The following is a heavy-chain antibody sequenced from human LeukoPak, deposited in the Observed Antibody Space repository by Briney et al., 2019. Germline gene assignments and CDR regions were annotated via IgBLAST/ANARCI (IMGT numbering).Heavy chain of an antibody. J-gene: IGHJ3*02. CDR2: IKEDGSEK. CDR1: GFNFSKYW. Sequence: QPGGSLRLSYAASGFNFSKYWMNWVRQAPGKGLEWVANIKEDGSEKNYVDCVKGRFTMSRDNAKNSVYLQMNSLRADDTAVYYCARDKVIVWFGDPRGAFDIWGQGTMVTVSS. D-gene: IGHD3-10*01. V-gene: IGHV3-7*01. CDR3: ARDKVIVWFGDPRGAFDI.